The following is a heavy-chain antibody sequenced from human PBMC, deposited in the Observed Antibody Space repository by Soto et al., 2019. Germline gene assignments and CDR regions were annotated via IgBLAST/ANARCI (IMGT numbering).Heavy chain of an antibody. CDR2: ISYDGSNK. V-gene: IGHV3-30-3*01. J-gene: IGHJ4*02. Sequence: QVQLVESGGGVVQPGRSLRLSCAASGFTFSSYAMHWVRQAPGKGLEWVAVISYDGSNKYYADSVKGRFTISRDNSKNTLYLQMNSLRAEDTAVYYCARGDDYGDRKADWGQGTLVTVGS. CDR1: GFTFSSYA. D-gene: IGHD4-17*01. CDR3: ARGDDYGDRKAD.